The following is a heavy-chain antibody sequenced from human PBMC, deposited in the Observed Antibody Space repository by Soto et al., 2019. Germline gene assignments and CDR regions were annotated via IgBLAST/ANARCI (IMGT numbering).Heavy chain of an antibody. CDR2: ISGSGGST. CDR3: ATICSGVSCYPGGYYYYYGMDV. Sequence: SLRLSCAPSGFTVSRYAMSWVRQAPGKGLEWVSAISGSGGSTYYADSVKGRFTISRDNSKNTLYLQMNSLRAEDMAVYYCATICSGVSCYPGGYYYYYGMDVWGQGTTVTVSS. V-gene: IGHV3-23*01. J-gene: IGHJ6*02. CDR1: GFTVSRYA. D-gene: IGHD2-15*01.